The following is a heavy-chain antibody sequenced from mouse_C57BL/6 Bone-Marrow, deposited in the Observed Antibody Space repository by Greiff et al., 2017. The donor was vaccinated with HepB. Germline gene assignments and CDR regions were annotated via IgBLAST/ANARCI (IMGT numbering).Heavy chain of an antibody. CDR1: GFTFSSYA. Sequence: EVQLMESGGGLVKPGGSLKLSCAASGFTFSSYAMSWVRQTPEKRLEWVATISDGGSYTYYPDNVKGRFTISRDNAKNNLYLQMSHLKSEDTAMYYCARGGRRQLRDGLAYWGQGTLVTVSA. CDR3: ARGGRRQLRDGLAY. J-gene: IGHJ3*01. CDR2: ISDGGSYT. D-gene: IGHD3-2*02. V-gene: IGHV5-4*01.